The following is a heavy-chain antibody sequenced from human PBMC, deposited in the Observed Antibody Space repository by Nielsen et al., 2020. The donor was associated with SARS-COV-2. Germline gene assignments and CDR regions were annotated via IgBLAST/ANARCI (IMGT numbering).Heavy chain of an antibody. V-gene: IGHV1-18*04. J-gene: IGHJ4*02. D-gene: IGHD3-9*01. CDR1: GYTFNTYG. CDR2: ISTYNTNT. CDR3: ARDFAKRSNTGYYYPLIDY. Sequence: ASVKVSCKASGYTFNTYGISWVRQAPGLGLEWMGWISTYNTNTDYAQKFQDRLTMTRDTSTSTAYMELRTLRSDDTAVYYCARDFAKRSNTGYYYPLIDYWGQGTLVNVSS.